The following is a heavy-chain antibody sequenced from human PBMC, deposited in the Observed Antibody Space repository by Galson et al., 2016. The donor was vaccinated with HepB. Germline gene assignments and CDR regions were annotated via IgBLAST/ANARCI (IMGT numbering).Heavy chain of an antibody. Sequence: CAISGDSVSSNSAAWNWFRQSTSRGLEWLGRTYYRSKWYNDYRLSLKTRKNINADTSRNEVSLQLKSVTLEDTAVYYCARARSRGWSDAFDYWGQGTLVTISS. CDR2: TYYRSKWYN. CDR1: GDSVSSNSAA. CDR3: ARARSRGWSDAFDY. V-gene: IGHV6-1*01. J-gene: IGHJ4*02. D-gene: IGHD6-19*01.